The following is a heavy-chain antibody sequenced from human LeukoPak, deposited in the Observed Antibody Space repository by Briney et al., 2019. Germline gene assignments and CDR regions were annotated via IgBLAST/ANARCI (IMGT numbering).Heavy chain of an antibody. CDR3: ASPTTMTTAIEY. CDR1: GGSISSGGYY. V-gene: IGHV4-39*01. CDR2: IYYSGST. J-gene: IGHJ4*02. D-gene: IGHD4-17*01. Sequence: PSETLSLTCTVSGGSISSGGYYWSWIRQHPGKGLEWIGSIYYSGSTYYNPSLKSRVTISVDTSKNQFSLKLGSVTAADTAVYYCASPTTMTTAIEYWGQGTLVTVSS.